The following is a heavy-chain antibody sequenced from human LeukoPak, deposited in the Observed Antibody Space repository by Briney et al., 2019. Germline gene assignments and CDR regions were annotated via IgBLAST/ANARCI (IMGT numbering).Heavy chain of an antibody. CDR3: AKTYSSGWYGDY. D-gene: IGHD6-19*01. V-gene: IGHV3-23*01. Sequence: GGSPRLSCAASGFTFSSYAMSWVRQAPGKGLEWVSAISGSGGSTYYADSVKGRFTISGDNSKNTLYLQMNSLRAEDTAVYYCAKTYSSGWYGDYWGQGTLVTVSS. J-gene: IGHJ4*02. CDR2: ISGSGGST. CDR1: GFTFSSYA.